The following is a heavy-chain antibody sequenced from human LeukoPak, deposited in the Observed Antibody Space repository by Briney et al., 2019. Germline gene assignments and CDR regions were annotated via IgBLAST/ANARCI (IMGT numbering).Heavy chain of an antibody. V-gene: IGHV1-69*05. CDR3: VRRQALRGRHRAFDP. Sequence: ASVKVSCKASGGTFSNYAISWVRQAPGQGFKWLGGIIPMFGSAKYAQKFQGRVTITTDESTTTAYMDLISLISEDTAVYYCVRRQALRGRHRAFDPWGQGTLVTVSS. J-gene: IGHJ5*02. CDR1: GGTFSNYA. CDR2: IIPMFGSA. D-gene: IGHD6-25*01.